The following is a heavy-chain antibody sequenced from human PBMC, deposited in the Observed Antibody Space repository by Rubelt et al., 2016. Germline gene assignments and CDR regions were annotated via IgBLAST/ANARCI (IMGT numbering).Heavy chain of an antibody. CDR3: ARDSGSRILDY. J-gene: IGHJ4*02. D-gene: IGHD2/OR15-2a*01. CDR2: IYYSGST. Sequence: QVQLQQWGAGLLKPSETLSLTCTVSGGSISSGGYYWRWIRQHTGKGLEWIGYIYYSGSTYYNPSLKSRVTISVDTPKNQFSLKLSAVTAADTAVYYCARDSGSRILDYWGQGTLVTVSS. V-gene: IGHV4-31*03. CDR1: GGSISSGGYY.